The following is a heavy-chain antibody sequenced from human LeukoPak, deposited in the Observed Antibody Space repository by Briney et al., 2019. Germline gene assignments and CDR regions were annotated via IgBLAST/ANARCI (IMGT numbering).Heavy chain of an antibody. CDR1: GGSFSGYY. V-gene: IGHV4-34*01. CDR3: ARNMMWNIVATPFDY. J-gene: IGHJ4*02. CDR2: INHSGST. Sequence: SQTLSLTCAVSGGSFSGYYWSWIRQPPGTGLEWIGEINHSGSTNYTPSLKSRVIISVDTSKNQFSLKLSSVTAADTAVYYCARNMMWNIVATPFDYWGQGTLVTVSS. D-gene: IGHD5-12*01.